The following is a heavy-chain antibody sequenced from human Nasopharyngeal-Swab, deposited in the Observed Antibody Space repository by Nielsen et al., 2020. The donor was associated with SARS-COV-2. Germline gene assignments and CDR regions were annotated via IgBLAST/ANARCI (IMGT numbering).Heavy chain of an antibody. J-gene: IGHJ6*03. CDR2: ISAYNGNT. V-gene: IGHV1-18*01. CDR1: GYTFTSYG. D-gene: IGHD2-2*02. CDR3: ARVIVVVPAAILSGVYYYYMDV. Sequence: ASVKVSCKASGYTFTSYGISWVRQAPGQGLEWMGWISAYNGNTKYAQKLQGRVTMTTDTSTSTAYMELRSLRSDDTAVYYCARVIVVVPAAILSGVYYYYMDVWGKGTTVTVSS.